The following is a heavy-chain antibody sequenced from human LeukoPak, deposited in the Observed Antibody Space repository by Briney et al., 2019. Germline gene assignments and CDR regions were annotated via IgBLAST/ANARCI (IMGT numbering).Heavy chain of an antibody. CDR1: GGTFSSYA. V-gene: IGHV1-69*13. Sequence: SVKVSCKASGGTFSSYAISWVRQAPGQGLEWMGGIIPIFGTANYAQKFQGRVTITADESTSTAYMELSSLRSEDTAVYYCARASYYYDSSGYYPLDYWGQGTLVTVSS. D-gene: IGHD3-22*01. CDR2: IIPIFGTA. CDR3: ARASYYYDSSGYYPLDY. J-gene: IGHJ4*02.